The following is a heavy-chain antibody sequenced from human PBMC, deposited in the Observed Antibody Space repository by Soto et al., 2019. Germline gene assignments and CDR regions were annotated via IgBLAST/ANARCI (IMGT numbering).Heavy chain of an antibody. Sequence: SETLSLTCAVYGGSFSGYYWSWIRQPPGKGLEWIGEVNHSGTTHYNPSLKSRVTISVDTSKSQFSLKLSSVTAADTAVYYCARDYSTSSSYYYYMDVWGKGTTVTVSS. CDR1: GGSFSGYY. CDR3: ARDYSTSSSYYYYMDV. D-gene: IGHD6-6*01. CDR2: VNHSGTT. V-gene: IGHV4-34*01. J-gene: IGHJ6*03.